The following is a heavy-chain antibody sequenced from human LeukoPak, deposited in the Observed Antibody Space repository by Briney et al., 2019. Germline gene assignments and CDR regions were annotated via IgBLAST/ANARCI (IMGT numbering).Heavy chain of an antibody. V-gene: IGHV1-8*01. CDR3: ARVAGTVTGTDRDD. D-gene: IGHD6-19*01. CDR1: GYTFTDYN. J-gene: IGHJ4*02. Sequence: ASVKVSCKACGYTFTDYNINWVRQATGQGLKWMGRMHPKSGNTNYAQKFQGRVTMTRNTSISTAYMELSSLKSDDTAVYYCARVAGTVTGTDRDDWGQGTLVTVSS. CDR2: MHPKSGNT.